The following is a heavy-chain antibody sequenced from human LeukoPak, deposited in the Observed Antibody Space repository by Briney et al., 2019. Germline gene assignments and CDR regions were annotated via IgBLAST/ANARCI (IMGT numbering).Heavy chain of an antibody. J-gene: IGHJ4*02. CDR1: GGTFCSYA. CDR3: ARGTYCSGGSCYSADY. V-gene: IGHV1-69*05. D-gene: IGHD2-15*01. CDR2: IIPIFGTA. Sequence: SVKVSCKASGGTFCSYAISWVRQAPGQGLEWMGGIIPIFGTANYAQKFQGRVTITTDESTSTAYMELSSLRSEDTAVYYCARGTYCSGGSCYSADYWGQGTLVAVSS.